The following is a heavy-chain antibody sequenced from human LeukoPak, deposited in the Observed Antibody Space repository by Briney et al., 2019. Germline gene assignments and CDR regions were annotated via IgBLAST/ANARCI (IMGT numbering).Heavy chain of an antibody. CDR1: GFSFSSYT. CDR2: IKQDGSEK. J-gene: IGHJ1*01. V-gene: IGHV3-7*01. CDR3: ARDLISPSGYYLAEYFQH. Sequence: PGGSLRLACAASGFSFSSYTMNWVRQAPGKGLEWVANIKQDGSEKYYVDSVKGRFTISRDNAKNSLYLQMNSLRAQDTAVYYCARDLISPSGYYLAEYFQHWGQGTLVTVSS. D-gene: IGHD3-22*01.